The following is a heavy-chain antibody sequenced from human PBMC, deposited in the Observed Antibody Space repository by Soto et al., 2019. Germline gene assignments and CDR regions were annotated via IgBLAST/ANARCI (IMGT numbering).Heavy chain of an antibody. CDR1: GGSISSFTYY. Sequence: SETLSLTCSVSGGSISSFTYYWGWIRQPPGKGLEWIGSVYYRGRSYSKSSVKSRVTISVDTSKNQFSLNLNSVTASDTAVYFCVSQRTSVLTQAYFDYWGPGALVTVSS. D-gene: IGHD2-8*01. J-gene: IGHJ4*02. CDR3: VSQRTSVLTQAYFDY. CDR2: VYYRGRS. V-gene: IGHV4-39*01.